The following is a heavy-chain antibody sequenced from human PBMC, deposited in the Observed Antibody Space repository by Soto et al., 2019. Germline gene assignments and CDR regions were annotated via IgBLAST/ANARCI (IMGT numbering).Heavy chain of an antibody. CDR2: ISAYNGNT. J-gene: IGHJ4*02. V-gene: IGHV1-18*04. CDR3: ARDFNYYDSSGYYFDY. D-gene: IGHD3-22*01. Sequence: GSSVKVSCKSSGYTFTSYGISWVRQTPGQGLEWMGWISAYNGNTNYAQKLQGRVTMTTDTSTSTAYMELRSLRSDDTAVYYCARDFNYYDSSGYYFDYWGQGTLVTVS. CDR1: GYTFTSYG.